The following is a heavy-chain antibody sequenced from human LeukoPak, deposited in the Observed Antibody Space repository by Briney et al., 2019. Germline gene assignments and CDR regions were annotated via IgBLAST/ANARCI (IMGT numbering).Heavy chain of an antibody. CDR1: GGAFSSYA. V-gene: IGHV1-69*13. Sequence: SVKVSCKASGGAFSSYAISWVRQAPGQGLEWMGGIIPIFGSANYAQKFQGRLTITADQSTSTAHMALSSLRSEDTALYYCPRALYYYGSGSPDYYYGMAVWGKGTPVTVSS. J-gene: IGHJ6*04. D-gene: IGHD3-10*01. CDR3: PRALYYYGSGSPDYYYGMAV. CDR2: IIPIFGSA.